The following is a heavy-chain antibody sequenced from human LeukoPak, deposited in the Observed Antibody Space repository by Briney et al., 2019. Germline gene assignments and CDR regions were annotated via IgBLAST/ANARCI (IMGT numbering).Heavy chain of an antibody. D-gene: IGHD3-16*01. J-gene: IGHJ5*02. CDR3: ARGSSTFRWFDP. CDR1: GGSISSYY. Sequence: SETLSLTCTVSGGSISSYYWSWIRQPPGKGLEWIGYTYYSGSTNYNPSLKSRVTISVDTSKNQFSLKLSSVTAADTAVYYCARGSSTFRWFDPWGQGTLVTVSS. CDR2: TYYSGST. V-gene: IGHV4-59*01.